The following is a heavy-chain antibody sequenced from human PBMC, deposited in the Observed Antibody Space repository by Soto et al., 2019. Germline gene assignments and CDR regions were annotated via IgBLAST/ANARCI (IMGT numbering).Heavy chain of an antibody. Sequence: ASVKVSCKASGYTFTSYGISWVRQAPGQGLEWMGWISAYNGNTNYAQKLQGRVTMTTDTSTSTAYMELRSLRSDDTAVYYCARDLYIVLMVYALGPWFDPWGQGTLVTVSS. D-gene: IGHD2-8*01. CDR3: ARDLYIVLMVYALGPWFDP. CDR2: ISAYNGNT. CDR1: GYTFTSYG. J-gene: IGHJ5*02. V-gene: IGHV1-18*01.